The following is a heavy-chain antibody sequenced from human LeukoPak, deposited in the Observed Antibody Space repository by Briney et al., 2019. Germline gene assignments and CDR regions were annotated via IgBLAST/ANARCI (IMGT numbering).Heavy chain of an antibody. Sequence: SETLSLTCAVYGGSFSGYFWSWIRQPPGKGLEWIGEINHSGSTNYNPSLKSRVTISVDTSKNQFSLKLSSVTAADTAVYYCARHSGYSSSWNYYYYYYMDVWGKGTTVTISS. V-gene: IGHV4-34*01. CDR3: ARHSGYSSSWNYYYYYYMDV. CDR1: GGSFSGYF. J-gene: IGHJ6*03. CDR2: INHSGST. D-gene: IGHD6-13*01.